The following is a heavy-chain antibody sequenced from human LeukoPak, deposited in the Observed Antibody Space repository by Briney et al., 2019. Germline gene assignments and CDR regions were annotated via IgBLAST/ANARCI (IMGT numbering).Heavy chain of an antibody. CDR3: ARDLYDSSGYNI. D-gene: IGHD3-22*01. CDR1: GFTVSSNY. Sequence: GGSLRLSCAASGFTVSSNYMSWVRQAPGKGLEWVSVIYSGGSTYYADSVKGRFTISRDNSKNTLYLQMNSLRAEDTAAYYCARDLYDSSGYNIWGQGTMVTVSS. J-gene: IGHJ3*02. V-gene: IGHV3-53*01. CDR2: IYSGGST.